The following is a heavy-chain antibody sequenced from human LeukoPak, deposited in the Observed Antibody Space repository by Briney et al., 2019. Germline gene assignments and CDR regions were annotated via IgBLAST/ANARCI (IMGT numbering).Heavy chain of an antibody. CDR2: INHRGDDT. J-gene: IGHJ6*03. D-gene: IGHD6-13*01. CDR3: ARGVGSRWPHYHYMDV. CDR1: GYTFTSYG. V-gene: IGHV1-46*01. Sequence: ASVKVSCKASGYTFTSYGISWVRQAPGQGLEWMGIINHRGDDTKYAQKFQGRVTVTTNTSTSTVQMELSSLRYEDTAIYYCARGVGSRWPHYHYMDVWGKGTTVTVSS.